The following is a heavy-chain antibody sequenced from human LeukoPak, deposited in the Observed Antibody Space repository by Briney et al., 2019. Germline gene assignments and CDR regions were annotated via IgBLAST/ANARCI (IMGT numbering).Heavy chain of an antibody. Sequence: SETLSLTCAVSGGSISSGGYSWSWIRQPPGKGLEWIGYIYHSGSTYYNPSLKSRVTISVDRSKNQFSLKLSSATAADTAVYYCARGPNPMVRGVTLFDYWGQGTLVTVSS. CDR1: GGSISSGGYS. CDR2: IYHSGST. V-gene: IGHV4-30-2*01. D-gene: IGHD3-10*01. J-gene: IGHJ4*02. CDR3: ARGPNPMVRGVTLFDY.